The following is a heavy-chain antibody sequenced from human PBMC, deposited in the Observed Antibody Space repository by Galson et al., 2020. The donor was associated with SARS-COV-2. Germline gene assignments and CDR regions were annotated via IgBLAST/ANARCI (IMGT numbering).Heavy chain of an antibody. CDR1: GFTFSSYP. CDR3: ARDLVYCGGDCYRSFGY. V-gene: IGHV3-48*01. CDR2: ISSGSSSI. D-gene: IGHD2-21*01. J-gene: IGHJ4*02. Sequence: GESLKISCAASGFTFSSYPMNWVRQAPGKGLEWVSYISSGSSSIYYADSVKGRFTISRDNAKNSLYLQMNSLRAEDTALYYCARDLVYCGGDCYRSFGYWGQGTLVTVSS.